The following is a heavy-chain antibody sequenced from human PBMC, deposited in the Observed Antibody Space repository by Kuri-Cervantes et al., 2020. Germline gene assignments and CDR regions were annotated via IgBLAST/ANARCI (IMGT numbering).Heavy chain of an antibody. V-gene: IGHV1-2*04. J-gene: IGHJ5*02. D-gene: IGHD3-10*01. Sequence: ASVKVSCKASGYTFTGYYMRWVRQAPGQGLEWMGWINPNSGGTNYAQKFQGWVTMARDTSISTAYMELSRLRSDDTAVYYCARGYTYYYGSGSYYTVRFDPWGQGTLVTVSS. CDR2: INPNSGGT. CDR3: ARGYTYYYGSGSYYTVRFDP. CDR1: GYTFTGYY.